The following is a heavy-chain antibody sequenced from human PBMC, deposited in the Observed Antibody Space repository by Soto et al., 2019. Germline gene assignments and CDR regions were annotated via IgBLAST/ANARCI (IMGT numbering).Heavy chain of an antibody. D-gene: IGHD2-2*01. CDR2: IYYSGST. CDR3: ARHAGDIVVVPADPNWFDP. CDR1: GGSISSSSYY. Sequence: SETLSLTCTVSGGSISSSSYYWGWIRQPPGKGLEWIGSIYYSGSTYYNPSLKSRVTISVDTSKNQFSLKLSSVTAADTAVYYCARHAGDIVVVPADPNWFDPWGQGTLVTVSS. V-gene: IGHV4-39*01. J-gene: IGHJ5*02.